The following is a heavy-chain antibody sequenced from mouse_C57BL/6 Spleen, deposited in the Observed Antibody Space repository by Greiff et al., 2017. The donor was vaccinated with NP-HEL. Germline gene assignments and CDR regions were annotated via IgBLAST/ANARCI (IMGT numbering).Heavy chain of an antibody. Sequence: VQLQQSGAELVRPGASVKLSCTASGFNIKDDYMHWVKQRPEQGLEWIGWIDPENGDTAYASKFQGKATITADTSSNTAYLQLSSLTSEDTAVYYCTTGCSNHWYFDVWGTGTPVTVSS. CDR3: TTGCSNHWYFDV. CDR2: IDPENGDT. V-gene: IGHV14-4*01. J-gene: IGHJ1*03. D-gene: IGHD2-5*01. CDR1: GFNIKDDY.